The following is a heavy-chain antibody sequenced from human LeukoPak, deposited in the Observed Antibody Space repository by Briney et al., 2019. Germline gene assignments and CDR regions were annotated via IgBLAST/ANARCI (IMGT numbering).Heavy chain of an antibody. V-gene: IGHV3-23*01. J-gene: IGHJ4*02. CDR3: AKVTYCSSTGCYYYC. Sequence: PGGSLSLSCAASGFTFSSYAMSWVRQAPGKGLEWVSVISGSGGDTYYADSVKGRFTISRDNSKNTLYLQMNSLRAEDTAVYYCAKVTYCSSTGCYYYCWGQGTLVTVSS. CDR2: ISGSGGDT. CDR1: GFTFSSYA. D-gene: IGHD2-2*01.